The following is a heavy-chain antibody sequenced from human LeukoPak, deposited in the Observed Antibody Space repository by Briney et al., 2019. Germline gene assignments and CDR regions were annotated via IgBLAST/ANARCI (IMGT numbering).Heavy chain of an antibody. D-gene: IGHD2-2*01. J-gene: IGHJ4*02. V-gene: IGHV4-38-2*01. CDR2: IYHSGST. CDR3: ARFVSGVVVVPAAAGYYYFDY. Sequence: KPSETLSLTCAVSGYSISSGYYWGWIRQPPGKGLGWIGSIYHSGSTYYNPSVKSRVTISVDTSKNQFSLKLSSVTAADTAVYYCARFVSGVVVVPAAAGYYYFDYWGQGTLVTVSS. CDR1: GYSISSGYY.